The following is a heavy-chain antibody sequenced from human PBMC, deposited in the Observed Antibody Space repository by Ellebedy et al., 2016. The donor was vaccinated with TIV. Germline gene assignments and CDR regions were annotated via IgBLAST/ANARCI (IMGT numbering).Heavy chain of an antibody. V-gene: IGHV3-23*01. J-gene: IGHJ4*02. CDR2: ISGSGDSI. D-gene: IGHD3-22*01. Sequence: PGGSLRLSCAASGIPLRNYAMSWVRQAPGKGLEWLSTISGSGDSIYYADSVKGRFTISRDNSKNTLFLQMDSLRAEATAVYYCAKRPLTMIVLAEYFFDYWGQGTLVTVSS. CDR1: GIPLRNYA. CDR3: AKRPLTMIVLAEYFFDY.